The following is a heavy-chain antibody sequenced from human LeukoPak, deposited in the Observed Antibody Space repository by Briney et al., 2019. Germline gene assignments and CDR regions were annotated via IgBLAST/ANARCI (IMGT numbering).Heavy chain of an antibody. CDR1: GFTFSKFW. V-gene: IGHV3-74*01. CDR3: AKAASSSWPSYYYGMDV. Sequence: GGSLRLSCAASGFTFSKFWMHWVRQAPGKGLVWVSRINGDGSITTYADSVKGRFTISKDNSKNTVYLQMSSLRVDDTAVYYCAKAASSSWPSYYYGMDVWGQGTTVTVSS. CDR2: INGDGSIT. J-gene: IGHJ6*02. D-gene: IGHD6-13*01.